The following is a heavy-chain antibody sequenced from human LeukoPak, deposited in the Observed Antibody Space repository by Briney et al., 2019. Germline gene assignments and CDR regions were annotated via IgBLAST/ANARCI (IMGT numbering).Heavy chain of an antibody. CDR3: ARHDYYGSLNWFDP. V-gene: IGHV4-39*01. D-gene: IGHD3-10*01. Sequence: SETLSLTCIVSGGSLNSPNYYWGWIRQPPGKGLDWIGTSYYSGTTYYNPSLKSLLNISVDTSKNQFSLKLTSVTAADTAVYYCARHDYYGSLNWFDPWGQGTLITVSS. CDR2: SYYSGTT. J-gene: IGHJ5*02. CDR1: GGSLNSPNYY.